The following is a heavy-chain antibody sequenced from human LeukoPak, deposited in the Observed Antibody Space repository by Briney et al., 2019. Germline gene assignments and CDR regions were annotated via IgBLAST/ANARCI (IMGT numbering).Heavy chain of an antibody. D-gene: IGHD5-18*01. CDR1: GYTFTSYD. CDR2: MNPNSGNT. J-gene: IGHJ6*03. Sequence: ASVKVSCKASGYTFTSYDINWVRQATGQGLEWMGWMNPNSGNTGYARKFQGRVTMTRNTSISTAYMELSSLRSEDTAVYYCARRNVDTAHWYYYYYMDVWGKGTTVTISS. CDR3: ARRNVDTAHWYYYYYMDV. V-gene: IGHV1-8*01.